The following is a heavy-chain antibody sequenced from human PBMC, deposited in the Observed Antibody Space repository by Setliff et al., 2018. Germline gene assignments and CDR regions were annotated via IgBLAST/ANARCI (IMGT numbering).Heavy chain of an antibody. J-gene: IGHJ4*02. CDR1: GFTFSSYG. CDR3: ARGTQAYTSWTDSTLGY. D-gene: IGHD2-15*01. CDR2: IWYDGSNS. V-gene: IGHV3-33*01. Sequence: GGSLRLSCAASGFTFSSYGFHWVRQAPGKGLEWVAVIWYDGSNSYYADSVKGRFTISRDNSRNMLYMQMNSLRADDTAVYYCARGTQAYTSWTDSTLGYWGKGTLVTV.